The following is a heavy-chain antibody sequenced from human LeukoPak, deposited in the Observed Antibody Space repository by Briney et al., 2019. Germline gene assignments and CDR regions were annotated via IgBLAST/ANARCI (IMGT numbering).Heavy chain of an antibody. CDR2: INHSGST. Sequence: SETLSLTCTVYGGSFSGYYWSWIRQPPGKGLEWIGEINHSGSTNYNPSLKSRVTISVDTSKNQFSLKLSSVTAADTAVYYYARGWTFTSPLGRVAGTSPRRGRYFDYWGQGTLVTVSS. J-gene: IGHJ4*02. V-gene: IGHV4-34*01. CDR3: ARGWTFTSPLGRVAGTSPRRGRYFDY. CDR1: GGSFSGYY. D-gene: IGHD6-19*01.